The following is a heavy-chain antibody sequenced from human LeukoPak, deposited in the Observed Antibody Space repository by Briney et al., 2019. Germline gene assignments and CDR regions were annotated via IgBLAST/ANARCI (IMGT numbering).Heavy chain of an antibody. Sequence: SETLSLTCTVSGGSISSHNWCWIRQPPGKGLEWIGYVSYSGTTNYNPSLKSRVTISVDTSKNQFSLKLSSVTAADTAVYYCARQRIAAARSPFDYWGQGTLVTVSS. J-gene: IGHJ4*02. CDR3: ARQRIAAARSPFDY. V-gene: IGHV4-59*08. CDR2: VSYSGTT. CDR1: GGSISSHN. D-gene: IGHD6-13*01.